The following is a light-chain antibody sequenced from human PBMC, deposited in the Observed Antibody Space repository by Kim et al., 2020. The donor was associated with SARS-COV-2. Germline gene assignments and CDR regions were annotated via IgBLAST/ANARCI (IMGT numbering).Light chain of an antibody. J-gene: IGLJ2*01. CDR1: SLRSYY. CDR2: GKD. Sequence: SSELTQDPAVSVALGQTVRITCQGDSLRSYYATWYQQKPGQAPKVVIYGKDNRPSGVPDRFSGSSSGNTAYLTITGTQAGDEADYYCNSRDSSDYVVFGGGTKVIVL. CDR3: NSRDSSDYVV. V-gene: IGLV3-19*01.